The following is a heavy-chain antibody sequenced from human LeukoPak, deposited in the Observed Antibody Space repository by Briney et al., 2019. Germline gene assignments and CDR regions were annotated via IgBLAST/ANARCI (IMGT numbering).Heavy chain of an antibody. CDR2: INPNSGST. D-gene: IGHD4-17*01. Sequence: ASVKVSCKASGYTFTGYYMHWVRQAPGQGLEWMGRINPNSGSTSYAQKFQGRVTMTRDTSTSTVYMELSSLRSEDTAVYYCARDYDYGDYVNWFDPWGQGTLVTVSS. J-gene: IGHJ5*02. CDR3: ARDYDYGDYVNWFDP. CDR1: GYTFTGYY. V-gene: IGHV1-46*01.